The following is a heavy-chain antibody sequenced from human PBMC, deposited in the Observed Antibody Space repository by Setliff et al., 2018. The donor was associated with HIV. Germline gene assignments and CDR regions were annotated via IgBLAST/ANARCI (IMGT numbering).Heavy chain of an antibody. CDR1: GYSFTNYW. CDR2: IYPGDSDT. J-gene: IGHJ4*02. V-gene: IGHV5-51*01. D-gene: IGHD7-27*01. Sequence: GESLKISCKGSGYSFTNYWIGWVRQMPGKGLEWMGIIYPGDSDTRYNPSFEGQVTMSADRSITTAYLQWSRLKASDTAMYYCATLTNFDHWGQGTLVTVSS. CDR3: ATLTNFDH.